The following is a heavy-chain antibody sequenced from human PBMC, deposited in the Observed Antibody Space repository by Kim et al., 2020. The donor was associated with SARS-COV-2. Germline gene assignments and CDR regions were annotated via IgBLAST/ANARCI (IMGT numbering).Heavy chain of an antibody. Sequence: SLKGRFTISRDNAKNSLYLQMNSLRAEDTAVYYCARLGEVAARYYYGMDVWGQGTTVTVSS. V-gene: IGHV3-21*01. D-gene: IGHD2-15*01. J-gene: IGHJ6*02. CDR3: ARLGEVAARYYYGMDV.